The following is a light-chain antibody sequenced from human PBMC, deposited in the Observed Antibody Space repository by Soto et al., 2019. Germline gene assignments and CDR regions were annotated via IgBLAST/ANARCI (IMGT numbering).Light chain of an antibody. CDR1: QSVSYN. V-gene: IGKV3-15*01. CDR2: GAF. CDR3: QQYKNWPPLT. Sequence: EMVMTQSPATLSVSPGETATLSCRASQSVSYNLAWYQQKPGQGPSLLIYGAFTRATRIPARFSGSRSGTEFTLTISSLQSEDFAVYYCQQYKNWPPLTFGRGTKVEIK. J-gene: IGKJ4*01.